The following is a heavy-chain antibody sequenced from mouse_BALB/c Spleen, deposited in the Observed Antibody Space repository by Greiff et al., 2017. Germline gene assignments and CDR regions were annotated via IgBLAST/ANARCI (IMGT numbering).Heavy chain of an antibody. CDR2: INPSTGYT. D-gene: IGHD2-1*01. V-gene: IGHV1-7*01. CDR3: ARNYYGNYWFAY. CDR1: GYTFTSYW. J-gene: IGHJ3*01. Sequence: VQLQQSGAELAKPGASVKMSCKASGYTFTSYWMHWVKQRPGQGLEWIGYINPSTGYTEYNQKFKDKATLTADKSSSTAYMQLSSLTSEDSAVYYCARNYYGNYWFAYWGQGTLVTVSA.